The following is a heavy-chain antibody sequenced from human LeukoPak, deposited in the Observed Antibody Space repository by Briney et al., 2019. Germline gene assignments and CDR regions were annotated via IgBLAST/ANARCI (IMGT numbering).Heavy chain of an antibody. CDR1: GFTFRSYG. Sequence: PGGSLRLSCAASGFTFRSYGMHWVRQAPGKGLEWVAFIRYDGSNNDYADSVKGRFTISRDNSKNTLYLQMNSLRAEDTAVYYCARGWYNFDYWGQGTRVTVSS. V-gene: IGHV3-30*02. J-gene: IGHJ4*02. CDR3: ARGWYNFDY. CDR2: IRYDGSNN. D-gene: IGHD6-19*01.